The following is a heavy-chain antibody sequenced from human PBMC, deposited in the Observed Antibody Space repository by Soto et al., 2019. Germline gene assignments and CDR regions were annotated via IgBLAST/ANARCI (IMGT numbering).Heavy chain of an antibody. Sequence: SETLSLTCAVYGGSFSGYYWSWIRQPPGKGLEWIGEINHSGSTNYNPSLKSRVTISVDTSKNQFSLKLSSVTAADTAVYYCARGLFERLLVVAATFYDAFDIWGQGTMVTVSS. CDR3: ARGLFERLLVVAATFYDAFDI. J-gene: IGHJ3*02. CDR1: GGSFSGYY. D-gene: IGHD2-15*01. V-gene: IGHV4-34*01. CDR2: INHSGST.